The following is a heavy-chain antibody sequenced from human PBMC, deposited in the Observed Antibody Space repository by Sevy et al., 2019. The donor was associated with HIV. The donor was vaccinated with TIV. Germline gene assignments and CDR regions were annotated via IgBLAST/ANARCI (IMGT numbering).Heavy chain of an antibody. CDR2: IFYSGST. D-gene: IGHD3-22*01. CDR3: ARQRASSGYFYFDS. V-gene: IGHV4-30-4*02. CDR1: GGSISSGDYY. Sequence: SDTLSLTCTVSGGSISSGDYYWSWIRQPPGKGLEWIGYIFYSGSTYFNPSLKSRVTISLATSKSHFSMRLGSVTAADTAVFYCARQRASSGYFYFDSWGQGTLVTVSS. J-gene: IGHJ4*02.